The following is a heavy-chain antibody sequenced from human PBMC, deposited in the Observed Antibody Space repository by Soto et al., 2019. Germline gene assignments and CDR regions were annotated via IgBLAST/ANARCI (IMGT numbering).Heavy chain of an antibody. D-gene: IGHD6-13*01. V-gene: IGHV4-30-4*02. Sequence: SETLSLTCTVTGGSISNKHYYWSWIRQSPGKGLEWIGHIYDSENTYYNPSLKSRVTISVDTSKNQFSLKLSSVTAADTAVYYCARTRTKGIAAAGTYFDYWGQGTLVTVSS. CDR1: GGSISNKHYY. CDR2: IYDSENT. CDR3: ARTRTKGIAAAGTYFDY. J-gene: IGHJ4*02.